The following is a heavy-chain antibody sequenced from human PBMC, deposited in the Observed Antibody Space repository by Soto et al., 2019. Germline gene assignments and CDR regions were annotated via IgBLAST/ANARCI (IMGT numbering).Heavy chain of an antibody. D-gene: IGHD4-17*01. J-gene: IGHJ5*02. CDR3: VRDRWTDYGDYAAWFDP. CDR2: ISWSGITI. V-gene: IGHV3-48*01. CDR1: GFTFSTHS. Sequence: EVQLVESGGGLVQPGGSLRLSCAASGFTFSTHSMNWVRQAPGKGLEWVSYISWSGITIYYADSVKGRFTISRDNAENSLYLQMNSLRAEDTAVYYCVRDRWTDYGDYAAWFDPWGQGTLVTVSS.